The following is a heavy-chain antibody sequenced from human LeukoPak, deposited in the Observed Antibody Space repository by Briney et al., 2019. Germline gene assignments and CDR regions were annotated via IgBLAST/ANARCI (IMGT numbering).Heavy chain of an antibody. CDR3: ARFDGSGWYSTVYFDY. Sequence: SETLSLTCAVYGGSFSGYYWSWIRQPPGKGLEWIREINHSGSTDYNPSLKSRVTISVDTSKNHFSLKLSSVTAADTAVYYCARFDGSGWYSTVYFDYWGQGTLVTVSS. D-gene: IGHD6-19*01. CDR2: INHSGST. J-gene: IGHJ4*02. CDR1: GGSFSGYY. V-gene: IGHV4-34*01.